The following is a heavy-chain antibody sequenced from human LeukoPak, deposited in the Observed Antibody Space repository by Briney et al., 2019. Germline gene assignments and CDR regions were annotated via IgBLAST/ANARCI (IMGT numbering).Heavy chain of an antibody. CDR2: IRYDGSNK. CDR3: AKGIFVTNRSTSCYFACH. Sequence: GGSLRLSCAASGFSFSSYGMHWVRQAPGKGLEWVAFIRYDGSNKYYADSVKGRFTISRDNSKNTLYLQMNSLRAEDTAVYYCAKGIFVTNRSTSCYFACHWGQGTLVTVSS. CDR1: GFSFSSYG. D-gene: IGHD2-2*01. V-gene: IGHV3-30*02. J-gene: IGHJ4*02.